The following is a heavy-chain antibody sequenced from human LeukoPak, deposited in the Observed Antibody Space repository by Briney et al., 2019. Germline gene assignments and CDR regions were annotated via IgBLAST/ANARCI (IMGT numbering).Heavy chain of an antibody. J-gene: IGHJ6*02. Sequence: SETLSLTCTVSGGSISSYYWSWIRQPPGKGLEWIGYIYYSGSTNYNPSLKSRVTISVDTSKNQFSLKLSSVTAADTAVYYCARASITMVRGVIGGMDVWGQGTTVTVSS. CDR1: GGSISSYY. CDR3: ARASITMVRGVIGGMDV. CDR2: IYYSGST. V-gene: IGHV4-59*01. D-gene: IGHD3-10*01.